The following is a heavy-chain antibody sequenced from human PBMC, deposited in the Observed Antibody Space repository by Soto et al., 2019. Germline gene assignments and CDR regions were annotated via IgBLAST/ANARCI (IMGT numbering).Heavy chain of an antibody. CDR1: GFTFSDDY. J-gene: IGHJ4*02. CDR2: ISSSGGTI. V-gene: IGHV3-11*01. CDR3: ASSYCTNGVCYKDQAGY. D-gene: IGHD2-8*01. Sequence: GTLRLCCEASGFTFSDDYVSWVRDARARRLEWVSYISSSGGTIYYADSVKGRFTISSDNAKNSLYLQMNSLRAEDTAVYYCASSYCTNGVCYKDQAGYWGQGTLVTVSS.